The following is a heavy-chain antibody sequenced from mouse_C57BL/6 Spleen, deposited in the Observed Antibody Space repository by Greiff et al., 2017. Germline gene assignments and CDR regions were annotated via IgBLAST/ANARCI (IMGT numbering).Heavy chain of an antibody. CDR3: TRSDLGNYEGYIDY. Sequence: EVQLQQSGTVLARPGASVKMSCKTSGYTFTSYWMHWVKQRPGQGLEWIGAIYPGNGDASYNQKFKGKAKLTAVTSASTAYMELSSLTNEDSAVYYCTRSDLGNYEGYIDYWGQGTTLTVSS. D-gene: IGHD2-1*01. CDR2: IYPGNGDA. V-gene: IGHV1-5*01. CDR1: GYTFTSYW. J-gene: IGHJ2*01.